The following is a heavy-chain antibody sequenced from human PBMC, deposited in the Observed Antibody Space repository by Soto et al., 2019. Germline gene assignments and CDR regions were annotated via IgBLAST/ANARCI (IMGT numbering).Heavy chain of an antibody. J-gene: IGHJ4*02. CDR2: ISYDGSNK. V-gene: IGHV3-30*18. CDR1: GFTFSSYG. D-gene: IGHD5-12*01. Sequence: QVQLVESGGGVVQPGRSLRLSCAASGFTFSSYGMHWVRQAPGKGLEWVAVISYDGSNKYYADSVKGRFTISRDNSKNTLYLQMNSLRAEDTAVYYCAKLLGFSDIVATTPPDYWGQGTLVTVSS. CDR3: AKLLGFSDIVATTPPDY.